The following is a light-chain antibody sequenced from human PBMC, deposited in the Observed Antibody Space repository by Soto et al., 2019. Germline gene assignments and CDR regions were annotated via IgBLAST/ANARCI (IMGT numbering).Light chain of an antibody. V-gene: IGKV2-28*01. Sequence: DIVLTQSPLSLPVTPGEPASISCRSSQSLLHSNGNIYLDWYLQKPGQSPQLLIYLGSIRASGVPDRFSGSGSGTDFKLKITRVEAEDVRVYDCMQDIQAPRTLGLGTKVEIK. CDR1: QSLLHSNGNIY. CDR2: LGS. J-gene: IGKJ1*01. CDR3: MQDIQAPRT.